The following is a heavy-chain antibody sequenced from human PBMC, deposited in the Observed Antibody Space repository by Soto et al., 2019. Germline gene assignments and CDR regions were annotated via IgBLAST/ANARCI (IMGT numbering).Heavy chain of an antibody. V-gene: IGHV3-23*01. CDR1: GFTFSSYA. CDR2: ISGSGGST. CDR3: AKNVLAEVVTGTTGYYFDY. D-gene: IGHD1-7*01. J-gene: IGHJ4*02. Sequence: GGSLRLSCAASGFTFSSYAMSWVRQAPGKGLEWVSAISGSGGSTYYADSVKGRFTISRDNSKNTLYLQMNSLRAEDTAVYYCAKNVLAEVVTGTTGYYFDYWGQGTLVTVSS.